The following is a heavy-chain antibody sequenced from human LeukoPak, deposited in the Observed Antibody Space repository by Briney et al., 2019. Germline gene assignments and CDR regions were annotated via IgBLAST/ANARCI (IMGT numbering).Heavy chain of an antibody. J-gene: IGHJ3*02. Sequence: HSGGSLRLSCAASGFTFSNHEMIWVRQAPGKGLEWVANIKQDGSEKYYVDSVKGRFTISRDNAKNSLYLQMNSLRAEDTAVYCCARETWIQLWSAFNAFDIWGQGTMVTVSS. D-gene: IGHD5-18*01. CDR1: GFTFSNHE. V-gene: IGHV3-7*01. CDR2: IKQDGSEK. CDR3: ARETWIQLWSAFNAFDI.